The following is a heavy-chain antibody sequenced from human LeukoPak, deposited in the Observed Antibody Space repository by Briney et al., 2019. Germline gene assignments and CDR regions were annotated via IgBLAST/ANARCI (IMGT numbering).Heavy chain of an antibody. CDR1: GFTFSSYG. D-gene: IGHD3-10*02. V-gene: IGHV3-30*03. CDR3: ARVGVRGDYYYGMDV. CDR2: ISYDGSNK. J-gene: IGHJ6*02. Sequence: PGRSLRLSCAASGFTFSSYGMHWVRQAPGKGLEWVAVISYDGSNKYYADSVKGRFTISRDNSKNTLYLQMNSLRAEDTAVYYCARVGVRGDYYYGMDVWGQGTTVTVSS.